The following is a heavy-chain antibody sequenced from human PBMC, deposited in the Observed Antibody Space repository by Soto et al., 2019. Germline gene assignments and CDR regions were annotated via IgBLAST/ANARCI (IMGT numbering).Heavy chain of an antibody. CDR1: GVNISGSGNY. Sequence: QVQLQESGPGLVKPSQTLSLTCSVSGVNISGSGNYWSWIRQYPGKGLEYIGYIYDNGATHFNPSVRSRVAMSVDTSKNQFSLNLSSVTAADSAVYYCARVTRQYGDSRFDFWGQGTLVTVSS. D-gene: IGHD4-17*01. CDR2: IYDNGAT. J-gene: IGHJ4*02. CDR3: ARVTRQYGDSRFDF. V-gene: IGHV4-31*03.